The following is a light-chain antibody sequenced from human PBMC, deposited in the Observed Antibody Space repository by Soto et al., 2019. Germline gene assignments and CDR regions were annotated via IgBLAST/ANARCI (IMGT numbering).Light chain of an antibody. CDR3: QHFNNWPLT. CDR1: QSVSSN. J-gene: IGKJ4*01. V-gene: IGKV3-15*01. Sequence: EIVMTQSPATLSVSPGETATLSCRASQSVSSNLAWYQQKPGQAPRLLIYGASTRATAIPARFSGSGSGTEFTLTISSLQSEDSAVYYCQHFNNWPLTFGGGTRVEIK. CDR2: GAS.